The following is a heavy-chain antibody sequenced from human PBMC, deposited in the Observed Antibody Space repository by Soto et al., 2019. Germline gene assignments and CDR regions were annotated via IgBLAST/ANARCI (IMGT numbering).Heavy chain of an antibody. D-gene: IGHD4-17*01. CDR1: GGSISSDNW. CDR2: IYHSERT. J-gene: IGHJ4*02. CDR3: ARGGGDPYFDS. Sequence: QVQLQESGPGLVKPSGTLSLSCAVSGGSISSDNWWHWVRQPPGKGLEWIGEIYHSERTNYNPSLKSRVPISGDKSTNHFYLRLSSVTAADTAVYYCARGGGDPYFDSWGQGTLVIVSS. V-gene: IGHV4-4*02.